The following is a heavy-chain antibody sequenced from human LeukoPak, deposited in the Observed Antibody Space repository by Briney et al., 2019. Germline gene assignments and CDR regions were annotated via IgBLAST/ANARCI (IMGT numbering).Heavy chain of an antibody. CDR2: SRNEANDYTT. CDR3: TRGGARTTVKYGMDV. CDR1: GFTFSDHY. V-gene: IGHV3-72*01. D-gene: IGHD4-17*01. Sequence: PGGSLRLSCAASGFTFSDHYMDWVRQAPGKGLEWVGRSRNEANDYTTEYPASVNGRFTISRDDSKSSLYLRMNSLKIEDTAVYYCTRGGARTTVKYGMDVWGPGTTVSVSS. J-gene: IGHJ6*02.